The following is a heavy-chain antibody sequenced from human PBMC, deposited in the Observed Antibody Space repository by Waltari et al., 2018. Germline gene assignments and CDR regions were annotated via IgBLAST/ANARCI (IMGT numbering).Heavy chain of an antibody. V-gene: IGHV1-69*14. CDR1: GGTFSSYA. Sequence: QVQLVQSGAEVKKPGSSVKVSCKASGGTFSSYAISWVRQAPGQGLEGMGRGIPIFGTANYAQKFQGRVTITADKSTSTAYMELSSLRSEDTAVYYCARDRNTMVREGFDPWGQGTLVTVSS. J-gene: IGHJ5*02. CDR2: GIPIFGTA. CDR3: ARDRNTMVREGFDP. D-gene: IGHD3-10*01.